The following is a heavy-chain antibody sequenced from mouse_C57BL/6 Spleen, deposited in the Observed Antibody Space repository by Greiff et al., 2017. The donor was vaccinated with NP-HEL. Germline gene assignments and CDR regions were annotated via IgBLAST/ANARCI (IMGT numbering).Heavy chain of an antibody. V-gene: IGHV1-69*01. CDR2: IDPSDSYT. CDR3: ARWTYDYSFAY. Sequence: QVQLQQPGAELVMPGASVKLSCKASGYTFTSYGMHWVKQRPGQGLEWIGEIDPSDSYTNYNQKFKGKSTLTVDKSSSTAYMQLSSLTSEDSAVYYCARWTYDYSFAYWGQGTLVTVSA. D-gene: IGHD2-4*01. CDR1: GYTFTSYG. J-gene: IGHJ3*01.